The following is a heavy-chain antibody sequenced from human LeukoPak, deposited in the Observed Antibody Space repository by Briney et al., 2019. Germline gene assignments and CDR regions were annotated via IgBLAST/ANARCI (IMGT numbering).Heavy chain of an antibody. CDR2: IKQDGSEK. CDR1: GFTFSSYW. J-gene: IGHJ4*02. D-gene: IGHD3-22*01. V-gene: IGHV3-7*01. CDR3: ARDLPSNYYDSSGYYPNFDY. Sequence: GGSLRLSCAASGFTFSSYWMSWVRQAPGKGLERVANIKQDGSEKYYVDSVKGRFTISRDNAKNSLYLQMNSLRAEDTAVYYCARDLPSNYYDSSGYYPNFDYWGQGTLVTVSS.